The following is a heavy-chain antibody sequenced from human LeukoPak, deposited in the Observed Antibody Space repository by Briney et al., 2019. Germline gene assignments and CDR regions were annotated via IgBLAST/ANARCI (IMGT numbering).Heavy chain of an antibody. Sequence: GGSLRLSCAASGFTFSTYWMTWVRQAPGKGLEWVSGISWNSGSIGYADSVKGRFTISRDNAENSLYLQMNSLRAEDMALYYCAKGRGYSYGYPFDYWGQGTLVTVSS. CDR3: AKGRGYSYGYPFDY. CDR1: GFTFSTYW. D-gene: IGHD5-18*01. V-gene: IGHV3-9*03. J-gene: IGHJ4*02. CDR2: ISWNSGSI.